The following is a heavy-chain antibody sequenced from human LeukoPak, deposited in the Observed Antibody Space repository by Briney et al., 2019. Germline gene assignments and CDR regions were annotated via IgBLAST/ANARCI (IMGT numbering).Heavy chain of an antibody. CDR1: GFTFSSYW. CDR2: MKQDGSEK. D-gene: IGHD6-19*01. Sequence: GGSLRLSCAASGFTFSSYWMSWVRQAPGKGLEWVANMKQDGSEKYYVDSVKGRFTISRDNAKNSLYLQMNSLRAEDTAVYYCARGSSGWKVPILFGYWGQGTLVTVSS. V-gene: IGHV3-7*03. J-gene: IGHJ4*02. CDR3: ARGSSGWKVPILFGY.